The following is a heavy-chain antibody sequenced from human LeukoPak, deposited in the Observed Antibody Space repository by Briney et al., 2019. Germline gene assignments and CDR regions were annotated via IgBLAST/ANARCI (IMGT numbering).Heavy chain of an antibody. CDR2: IYSGTTT. V-gene: IGHV3-53*01. J-gene: IGHJ6*02. D-gene: IGHD5-18*01. Sequence: PGGSLRLSCAPSGFSVGDKYMAWVRQAPGKGLEWVSVIYSGTTTYYADSVKGRFTISRDTPANTLYLQMNALRPDDTAVYYCARDMGLGYSTDYHNIIQGLDVWGQGTTVTVSS. CDR1: GFSVGDKY. CDR3: ARDMGLGYSTDYHNIIQGLDV.